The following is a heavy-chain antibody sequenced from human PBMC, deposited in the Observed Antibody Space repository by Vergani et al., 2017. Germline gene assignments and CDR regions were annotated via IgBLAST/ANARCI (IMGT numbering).Heavy chain of an antibody. CDR3: ARSGYCAHGVCYMTYYYYMDG. J-gene: IGHJ6*03. CDR1: GFTLSSHA. D-gene: IGHD2-8*01. CDR2: IWYDGSKE. Sequence: QVQLEESGGGVVQPGRSLTLSCAGSGFTLSSHAMHWVRQAPGKGLEWVAFIWYDGSKEYYADSVKGRFTISRDNSTNTLYLQMNNLRAADTAVYYCARSGYCAHGVCYMTYYYYMDGWGKGTAVTVSS. V-gene: IGHV3-33*01.